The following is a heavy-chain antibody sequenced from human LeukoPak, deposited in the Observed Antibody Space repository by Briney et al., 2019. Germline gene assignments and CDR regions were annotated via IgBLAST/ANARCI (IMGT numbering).Heavy chain of an antibody. J-gene: IGHJ4*02. CDR1: GFTLSSYW. V-gene: IGHV3-15*01. CDR2: IKSNSDGGTT. Sequence: PGGSLRLSCATSGFTLSSYWMHWVRQVPGKGLEWVGRIKSNSDGGTTDYAASVKGRFTISRDDSKNTVYLQMNSLKTEDTAVYYCLWWDYWGQGTLVTVSS. D-gene: IGHD2-21*01. CDR3: LWWDY.